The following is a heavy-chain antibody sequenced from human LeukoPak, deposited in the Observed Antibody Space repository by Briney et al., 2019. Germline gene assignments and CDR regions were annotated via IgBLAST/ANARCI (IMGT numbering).Heavy chain of an antibody. Sequence: VSVKVSCEASGYTFIDHYFHWVRQAPGQGLEWMGWINSNSGATRYAQKFQGRVALTRDRSIDTAYMELSSLRSDDTAVYYCARDLVIGISGGFYSYMDVWGKGTTVTVSS. CDR3: ARDLVIGISGGFYSYMDV. CDR2: INSNSGAT. V-gene: IGHV1-2*02. D-gene: IGHD2/OR15-2a*01. J-gene: IGHJ6*03. CDR1: GYTFIDHY.